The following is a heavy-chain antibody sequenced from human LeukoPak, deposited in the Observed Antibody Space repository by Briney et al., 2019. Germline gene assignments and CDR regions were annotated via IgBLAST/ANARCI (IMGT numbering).Heavy chain of an antibody. CDR3: ARQPTGSFQWTFDY. CDR1: AGSVTSSGYY. V-gene: IGHV4-39*01. J-gene: IGHJ4*02. CDR2: VHYAGEV. Sequence: PSETLSLTCTVYAGSVTSSGYYWAWIRQPPGKGLEWIGTVHYAGEVFYNPSLKSRVTIFVDTSKNQFSLSLISVTATDTAVYYCARQPTGSFQWTFDYWGQGTLATVSS. D-gene: IGHD1-26*01.